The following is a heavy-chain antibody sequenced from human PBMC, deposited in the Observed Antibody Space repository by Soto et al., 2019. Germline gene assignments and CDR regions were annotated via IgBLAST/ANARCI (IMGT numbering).Heavy chain of an antibody. CDR3: ARAAGYCSSTSCRRDNWFDP. CDR2: IWYDGSNK. D-gene: IGHD2-2*01. V-gene: IGHV3-33*01. Sequence: GGSLRLPCAASGFTFSSYGMHWVRQAPGKGLEWVAVIWYDGSNKYYADSVKGRFTISRDNSKNTLYLQMNSLRAEDTAVYYCARAAGYCSSTSCRRDNWFDPWGQGTLVTVSS. CDR1: GFTFSSYG. J-gene: IGHJ5*02.